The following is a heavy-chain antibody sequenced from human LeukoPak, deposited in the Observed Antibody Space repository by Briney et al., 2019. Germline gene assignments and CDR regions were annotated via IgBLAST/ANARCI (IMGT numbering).Heavy chain of an antibody. Sequence: ASVKVSCKASGYTFTGYYMHWVRQAPGQGLEWMGWINPNSGGTNYAQKFQGRVTMTWDTSVSTAYMELSSLRSDDTAVYYCTSDTYYYDSPGLGHWFDPWGRGTLVTVSS. CDR3: TSDTYYYDSPGLGHWFDP. V-gene: IGHV1-2*02. D-gene: IGHD3-22*01. CDR1: GYTFTGYY. J-gene: IGHJ5*02. CDR2: INPNSGGT.